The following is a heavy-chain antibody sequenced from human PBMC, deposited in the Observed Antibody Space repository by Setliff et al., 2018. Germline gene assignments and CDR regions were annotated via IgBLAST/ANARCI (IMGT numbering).Heavy chain of an antibody. J-gene: IGHJ4*02. CDR3: ARLVGRLGSPFDH. CDR1: GYTFTNFG. V-gene: IGHV1-18*01. Sequence: ASVKVSCKTSGYTFTNFGISWVRQAPGQGLEWMGWISGYNGNTNYAQKFQSRVTMTTDTFTNTAYMELRSLRSDDTAVYYCARLVGRLGSPFDHWGQGILVTVSS. CDR2: ISGYNGNT. D-gene: IGHD7-27*01.